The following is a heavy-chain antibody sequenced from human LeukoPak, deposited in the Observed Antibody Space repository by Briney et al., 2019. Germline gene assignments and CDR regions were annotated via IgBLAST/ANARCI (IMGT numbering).Heavy chain of an antibody. CDR3: ARPPRERDGYNRKFDY. D-gene: IGHD5-24*01. V-gene: IGHV4-34*01. J-gene: IGHJ4*02. CDR2: INRSGST. Sequence: SETLSLTCAVYGGSFSGYYWSWIRQPPGKGLEWIGEINRSGSTNYNPSLKSRVTISVDTSKNQFSLKLSSVTAADTAVYYCARPPRERDGYNRKFDYWGQGTLVTVSS. CDR1: GGSFSGYY.